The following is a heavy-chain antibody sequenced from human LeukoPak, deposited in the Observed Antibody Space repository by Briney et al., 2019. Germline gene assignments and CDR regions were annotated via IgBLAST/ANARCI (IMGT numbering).Heavy chain of an antibody. CDR1: GGSISSYY. Sequence: SETLSLTCTVSGGSISSYYWSWIRQPPGKGLEWIGYIYYSGSTNHNPSLKSRVTISVDTSKNQFSLKLGSVTAADTAVYYCASGRDGFRGWGQGTLVTVSS. J-gene: IGHJ4*02. V-gene: IGHV4-59*01. CDR3: ASGRDGFRG. CDR2: IYYSGST. D-gene: IGHD1-26*01.